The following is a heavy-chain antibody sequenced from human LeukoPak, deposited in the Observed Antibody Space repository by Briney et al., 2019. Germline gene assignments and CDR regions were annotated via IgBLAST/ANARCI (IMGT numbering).Heavy chain of an antibody. Sequence: ASVKVSCKASGYTFTSYGISWVRQAPGQGLEWMGWISAYNGNTNDAQKLHGRVTMTKDTSTSTAYMELRSLRSDDTAVYYCARETRSMVMFDYWGQGTLVTVSS. CDR3: ARETRSMVMFDY. CDR1: GYTFTSYG. D-gene: IGHD2-8*01. V-gene: IGHV1-18*01. CDR2: ISAYNGNT. J-gene: IGHJ4*02.